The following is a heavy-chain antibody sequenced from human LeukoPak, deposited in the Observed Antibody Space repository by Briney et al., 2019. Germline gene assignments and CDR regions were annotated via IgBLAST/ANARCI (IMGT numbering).Heavy chain of an antibody. D-gene: IGHD4-23*01. CDR3: ARPPGFGGNWSWP. CDR2: IIPILGIG. V-gene: IGHV1-69*04. J-gene: IGHJ5*02. CDR1: GCTFSSYA. Sequence: AVTVSFKASGCTFSSYAISWVRQAPGQGLEWMGRIIPILGIGNYAQKFQGRVTITADKSTSKAYMELSRLTSVDTAVYYCARPPGFGGNWSWPWGQGTLVTVSS.